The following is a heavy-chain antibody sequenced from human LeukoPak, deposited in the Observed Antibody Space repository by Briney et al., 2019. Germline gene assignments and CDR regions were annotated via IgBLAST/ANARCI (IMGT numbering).Heavy chain of an antibody. Sequence: SVKVSCKASGGTFSSYAISWVRQAPGQGLEWMGGIIPIFGTANYAQKFQGRVTITTDESTSTAYMELSRLRSDDTAVYYCARDAVSLNYYDSSGYFPRGQGTMVTVSS. CDR2: IIPIFGTA. CDR1: GGTFSSYA. J-gene: IGHJ3*01. CDR3: ARDAVSLNYYDSSGYFP. V-gene: IGHV1-69*05. D-gene: IGHD3-22*01.